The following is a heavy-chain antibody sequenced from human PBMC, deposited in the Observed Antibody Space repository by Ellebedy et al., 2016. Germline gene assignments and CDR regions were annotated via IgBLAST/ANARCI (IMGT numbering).Heavy chain of an antibody. J-gene: IGHJ4*02. Sequence: ASVKVSXXASGYTFTSYGISWVRQAPGQGLEWMGGIIPIFGTANYAQKFQGRVTMTRNTSISTAYMELSSLRSEDTAVYYCARGIGSSSWYKGLVDYWGQGTLVTVSS. D-gene: IGHD6-13*01. CDR1: GYTFTSYG. V-gene: IGHV1-8*02. CDR2: IIPIFGTA. CDR3: ARGIGSSSWYKGLVDY.